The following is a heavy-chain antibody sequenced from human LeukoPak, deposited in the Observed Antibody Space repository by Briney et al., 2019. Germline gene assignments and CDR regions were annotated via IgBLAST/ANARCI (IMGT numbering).Heavy chain of an antibody. J-gene: IGHJ4*02. D-gene: IGHD5-12*01. CDR1: GFSLSGYW. CDR2: LHADGSEM. Sequence: PGGSLRLSCAASGFSLSGYWMTWVRQAPGKGLEWVARLHADGSEMYYVDSVEGRFTISRDNAKNSLYLQVNSLRVEDTAVYYCARGGYSFDYLGQGTLVTVSS. V-gene: IGHV3-7*01. CDR3: ARGGYSFDY.